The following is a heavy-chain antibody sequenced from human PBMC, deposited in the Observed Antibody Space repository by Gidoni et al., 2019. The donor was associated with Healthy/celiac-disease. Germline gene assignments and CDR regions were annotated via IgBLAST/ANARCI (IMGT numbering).Heavy chain of an antibody. Sequence: QVQLVESGGGVVQPGRSLRLSCAASGVTFSSYGMHWVRQAPGKGLEWVAVIWYDGSNKYYADSVKGRFTISRDNSKNTLYLQMNSLRAEDTAVYYCARQGPKGSSRWAHFDYWGQGTLVTVSS. D-gene: IGHD1-26*01. CDR1: GVTFSSYG. V-gene: IGHV3-33*01. CDR3: ARQGPKGSSRWAHFDY. CDR2: IWYDGSNK. J-gene: IGHJ4*02.